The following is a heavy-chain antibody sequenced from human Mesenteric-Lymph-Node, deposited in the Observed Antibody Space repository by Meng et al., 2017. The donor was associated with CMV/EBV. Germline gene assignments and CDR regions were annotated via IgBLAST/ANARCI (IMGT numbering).Heavy chain of an antibody. CDR3: TTSRPFFDS. Sequence: GESLKISCAASGFSFSYGWMSWVRQAPGQGLEWVGRIKSKTDGGTIDYAAPVKGRFTISRDDSKNTLYLQMNSLKTEGTAVYYCTTSRPFFDSWGQGTLVTVSS. J-gene: IGHJ4*02. D-gene: IGHD2-2*01. V-gene: IGHV3-15*01. CDR1: GFSFSYGW. CDR2: IKSKTDGGTI.